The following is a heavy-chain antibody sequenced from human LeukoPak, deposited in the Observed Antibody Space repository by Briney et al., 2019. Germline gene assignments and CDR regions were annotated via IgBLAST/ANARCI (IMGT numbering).Heavy chain of an antibody. J-gene: IGHJ3*02. V-gene: IGHV3-48*01. Sequence: PGGSLRLSCAASGFTFSTYSMNWVRQAPGKGLEWVSYISGSSGIIHYVDSVKGRFTISRHNAKNSLYLQMTSLRAEDTAVYYCARDPSTRGDAFDIWGQGTMVTVSS. CDR3: ARDPSTRGDAFDI. CDR1: GFTFSTYS. CDR2: ISGSSGII.